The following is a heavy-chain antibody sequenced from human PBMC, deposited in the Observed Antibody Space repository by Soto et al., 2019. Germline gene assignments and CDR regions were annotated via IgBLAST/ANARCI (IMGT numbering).Heavy chain of an antibody. V-gene: IGHV3-73*01. CDR1: GFIFSDSA. CDR3: TRNPSNSSRGY. CDR2: IRSKTNNYAT. Sequence: EVQLVESGGGLVQPGGSLKLSCAASGFIFSDSAIHWVRQASGKGLEWVGRIRSKTNNYATAFAASVKGRFTISRDDSKNTAYLQMNSLKTEDTAVYYCTRNPSNSSRGYWGQGTLVTVSS. J-gene: IGHJ4*02. D-gene: IGHD4-4*01.